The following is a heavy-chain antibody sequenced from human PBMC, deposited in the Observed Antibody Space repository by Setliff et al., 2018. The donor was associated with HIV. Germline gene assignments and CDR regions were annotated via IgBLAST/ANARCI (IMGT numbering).Heavy chain of an antibody. CDR3: ARHVYSSGWGYVYHLDS. V-gene: IGHV4-59*08. J-gene: IGHJ4*02. D-gene: IGHD6-19*01. Sequence: SETLSLTCTVSGGSISNYYWSWVRQPPGKGLEWIGYIYASGSTNYSPSLKSRVTISVDTSKNQFSLKLKSVTAADTAVYFCARHVYSSGWGYVYHLDSWGQGALVTVSS. CDR1: GGSISNYY. CDR2: IYASGST.